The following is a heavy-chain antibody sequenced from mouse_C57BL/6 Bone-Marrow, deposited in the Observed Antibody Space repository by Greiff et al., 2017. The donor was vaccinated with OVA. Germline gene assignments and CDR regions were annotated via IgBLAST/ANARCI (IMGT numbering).Heavy chain of an antibody. D-gene: IGHD1-1*01. Sequence: VQLQQSGAELVRPGPSVKMSCKASGYTFTNYWIGWAKQRPGHGLEWIGDIYPGGGYTNYNEKFKGKATLTADKSSSTAYMQFSSLTSEDSAIYYCARDYYGSSFYFDYWGQGTTLTVSS. CDR3: ARDYYGSSFYFDY. CDR1: GYTFTNYW. V-gene: IGHV1-63*01. J-gene: IGHJ2*01. CDR2: IYPGGGYT.